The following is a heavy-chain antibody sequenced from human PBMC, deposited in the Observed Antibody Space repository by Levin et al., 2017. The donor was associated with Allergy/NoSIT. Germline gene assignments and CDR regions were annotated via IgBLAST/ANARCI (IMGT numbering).Heavy chain of an antibody. CDR3: ARGYPTPDYFNKVSKKHFGLDV. V-gene: IGHV4-34*01. CDR1: GGSFSDYF. J-gene: IGHJ6*02. D-gene: IGHD2/OR15-2a*01. CDR2: IYESGST. Sequence: GSLRLSCAVSGGSFSDYFWTWIRQPPGKGLEWIGEIYESGSTHYSPSLMSRVSISIDTSERRFSLRLTSVTAADTATYYCARGYPTPDYFNKVSKKHFGLDVWGPGTTVTVSS.